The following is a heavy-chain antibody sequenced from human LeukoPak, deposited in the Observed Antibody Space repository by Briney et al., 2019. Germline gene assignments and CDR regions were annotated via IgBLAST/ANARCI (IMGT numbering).Heavy chain of an antibody. J-gene: IGHJ4*02. V-gene: IGHV3-30*18. CDR3: AKGDGYSGSGSEKGGLDY. CDR2: ISYDGSNN. Sequence: SGGSLRLSCAASGFTFSSYGMHWVRQAPGKGLEWVALISYDGSNNHYADSVKGRFTISRDNSENTLYLQMNSLRPEDTAVYYCAKGDGYSGSGSEKGGLDYWGQGTLVAVAS. D-gene: IGHD3-10*01. CDR1: GFTFSSYG.